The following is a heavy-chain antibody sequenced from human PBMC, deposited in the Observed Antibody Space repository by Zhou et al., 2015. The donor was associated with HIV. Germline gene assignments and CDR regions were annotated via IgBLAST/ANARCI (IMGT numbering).Heavy chain of an antibody. J-gene: IGHJ4*02. D-gene: IGHD6-19*01. Sequence: QVQLVQSGAEVKKPGSSVKVSCKASGGTFSSYAISWVRQAPGQGLEWMAWINPNTGDTNHAQKFEGRVTLTRDTSISTAYMELSRLRSDDTAVYYCAGGAGLFDYWGQGTLVTVSS. CDR3: AGGAGLFDY. CDR2: INPNTGDT. CDR1: GGTFSSYA. V-gene: IGHV1-2*02.